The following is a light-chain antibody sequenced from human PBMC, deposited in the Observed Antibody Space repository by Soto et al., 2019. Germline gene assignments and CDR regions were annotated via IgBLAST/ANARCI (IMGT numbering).Light chain of an antibody. Sequence: IVMTQSPATLSLSPGDRATLSCRASQSVSRYLVWYQQKPGQAPRLLIYDASNRATGIPARFSGSWSGTAFTLTISSLEPEDLAVYYCQQRSNWPSWTFGQGTRLEI. J-gene: IGKJ5*01. CDR3: QQRSNWPSWT. CDR1: QSVSRY. V-gene: IGKV3-11*01. CDR2: DAS.